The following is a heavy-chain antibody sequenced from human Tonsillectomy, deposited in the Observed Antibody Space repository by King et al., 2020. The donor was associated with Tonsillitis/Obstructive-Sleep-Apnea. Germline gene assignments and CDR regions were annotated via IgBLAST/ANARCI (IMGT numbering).Heavy chain of an antibody. Sequence: VQLLESGGGLVQPGGSLRLSCAASGFPFTFYAMTWVRQAPGKGLEWVSSISSIGGTTYYADSVKGRFTISRDNSKNTLYLQMNSLRAEDTAVYYCAKDDTASVLRDYFDYWGQGTLVTVSS. CDR1: GFPFTFYA. CDR2: ISSIGGTT. CDR3: AKDDTASVLRDYFDY. J-gene: IGHJ4*02. V-gene: IGHV3-23*01. D-gene: IGHD6-13*01.